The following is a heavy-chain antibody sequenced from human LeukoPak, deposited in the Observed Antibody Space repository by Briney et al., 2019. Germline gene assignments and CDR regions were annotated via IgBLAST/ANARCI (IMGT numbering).Heavy chain of an antibody. Sequence: GGSLRLSCAASGFTFSSYWMSWVRQAPGKGLEWVANIKQDGSEKYYVDSVKGRFTISRDNAKNSLYLQMNSLRAEDTAVHYCARGYCSSTSCYRFSYDYWGQGTLVTVSS. V-gene: IGHV3-7*01. CDR1: GFTFSSYW. CDR3: ARGYCSSTSCYRFSYDY. D-gene: IGHD2-2*02. J-gene: IGHJ4*02. CDR2: IKQDGSEK.